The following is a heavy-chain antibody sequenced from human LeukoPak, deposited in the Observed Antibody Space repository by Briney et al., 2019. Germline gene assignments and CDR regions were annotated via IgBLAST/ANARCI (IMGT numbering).Heavy chain of an antibody. V-gene: IGHV4-39*01. D-gene: IGHD6-13*01. Sequence: PSETLSLTCTVSGGSISSGDYYWGWIRQPPGKGLEWIGSIYSGSTYYNPSLKSRVTISVDTSKNQFSLKLSSVTAADTAVYYCARRGGNWYFDHWGQGTLVTVSS. CDR1: GGSISSGDYY. CDR3: ARRGGNWYFDH. CDR2: IYSGST. J-gene: IGHJ4*02.